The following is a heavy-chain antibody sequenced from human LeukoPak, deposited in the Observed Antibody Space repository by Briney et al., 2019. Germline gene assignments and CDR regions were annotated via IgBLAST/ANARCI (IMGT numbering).Heavy chain of an antibody. CDR3: ARIDDDYGDLVVGY. D-gene: IGHD4-17*01. Sequence: SETLSLTCAVYGGSFSGYYWSWIRQPPGKGLEWIGEINHSGSTNYNPSLKSRVTISVDTSKNQFSLKLSSVTAADTAVYYCARIDDDYGDLVVGYWGQGTLVTVSS. CDR2: INHSGST. J-gene: IGHJ4*02. V-gene: IGHV4-34*01. CDR1: GGSFSGYY.